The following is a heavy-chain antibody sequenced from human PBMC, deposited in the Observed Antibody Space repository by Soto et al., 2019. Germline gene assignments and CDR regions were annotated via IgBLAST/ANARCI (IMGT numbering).Heavy chain of an antibody. J-gene: IGHJ4*02. CDR2: IIPIFGTA. CDR1: GGTFSSYA. V-gene: IGHV1-69*13. D-gene: IGHD3-9*01. Sequence: SVKVSCKASGGTFSSYAISWVRQAPGQGLEWMGGIIPIFGTANYAQKFQGRVTITADESTSTAYMELSSLRSEDTAVYYFARCRADVLRYFDWSPYYFDYWGQGTLVTVSS. CDR3: ARCRADVLRYFDWSPYYFDY.